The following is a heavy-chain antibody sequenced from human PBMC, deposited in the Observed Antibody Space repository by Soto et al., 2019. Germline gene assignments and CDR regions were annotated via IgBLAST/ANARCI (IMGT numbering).Heavy chain of an antibody. D-gene: IGHD2-21*02. CDR2: ISYDGSNK. CDR3: AKDHQTYCGGDCYLYYYYGMDV. V-gene: IGHV3-30*18. J-gene: IGHJ6*02. Sequence: GESLKISCAASGFTFSSYGMHWVRQAPGKGLEWVAVISYDGSNKYYADSVKGRFTISRDNSKNTLHLQMNSLRAEDTAVYYCAKDHQTYCGGDCYLYYYYGMDVWGQGTTVTVSS. CDR1: GFTFSSYG.